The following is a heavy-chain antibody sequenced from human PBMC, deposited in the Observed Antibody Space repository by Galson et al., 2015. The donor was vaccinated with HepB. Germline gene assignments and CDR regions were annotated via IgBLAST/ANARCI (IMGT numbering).Heavy chain of an antibody. CDR3: ARHLRMVRGLIIRNDAFDI. CDR1: GYSFTSYW. J-gene: IGHJ3*02. V-gene: IGHV5-51*01. Sequence: QSGAEVKKPGESLKISCKGSGYSFTSYWIGWVRQMPGKGLEWMGIIYPGDSDTRYSPSFQGQVTISADKSISTAYLQWSSLKTSDTAMYYCARHLRMVRGLIIRNDAFDIWGQGTMVTVSS. D-gene: IGHD3-10*01. CDR2: IYPGDSDT.